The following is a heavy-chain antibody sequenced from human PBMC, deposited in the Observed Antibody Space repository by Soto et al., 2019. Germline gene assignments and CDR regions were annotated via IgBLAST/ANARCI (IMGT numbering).Heavy chain of an antibody. CDR2: ISYDGSNK. J-gene: IGHJ5*02. D-gene: IGHD6-6*01. Sequence: GGSLRLSCAASGFTLSSYAMHWVRQAPGKGLEWVAVISYDGSNKYYADSVKGRFTISRDNSKNTLYLQMNSLRAEDTAVYYCARVEYSSSAGWFDPWGQGTLVTVSS. CDR1: GFTLSSYA. CDR3: ARVEYSSSAGWFDP. V-gene: IGHV3-30-3*01.